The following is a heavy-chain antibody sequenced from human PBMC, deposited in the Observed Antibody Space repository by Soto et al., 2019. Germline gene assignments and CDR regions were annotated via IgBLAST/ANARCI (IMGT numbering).Heavy chain of an antibody. D-gene: IGHD1-26*01. J-gene: IGHJ4*02. V-gene: IGHV3-23*01. CDR1: VFPFGANA. CDR2: LSNTGRRT. Sequence: GGSLRLSCVVSVFPFGANAMSWVRQAPGKGLEWVSGLSNTGRRTSYADSVKGRFNVSRDNSENTVYLQMNSLRVEDTAVYYCATEMGATQGPFDNWGQGTLVTVSS. CDR3: ATEMGATQGPFDN.